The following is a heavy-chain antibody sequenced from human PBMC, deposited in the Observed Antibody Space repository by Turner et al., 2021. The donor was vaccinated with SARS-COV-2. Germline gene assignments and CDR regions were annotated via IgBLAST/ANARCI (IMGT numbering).Heavy chain of an antibody. Sequence: VQLQRWGARPLKPPETPSPIRALNVGSLRGYYWTWSRQPPGKGLEGSGEVHPYGTTYYNPSLQNRVSMSVEKSKNQFSLKLNSVTAADTAFNYCARSDDPRKSGVVWGQGTLVTVSS. V-gene: IGHV4-34*01. CDR1: VGSLRGYY. CDR3: ARSDDPRKSGVV. D-gene: IGHD3-3*01. CDR2: VHPYGTT. J-gene: IGHJ4*02.